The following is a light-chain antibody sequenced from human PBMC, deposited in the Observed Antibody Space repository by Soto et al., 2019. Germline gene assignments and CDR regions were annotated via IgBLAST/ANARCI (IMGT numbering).Light chain of an antibody. CDR3: QHYSSSPPAIT. CDR2: GAF. CDR1: QSVSSN. J-gene: IGKJ5*01. Sequence: EIVLTQSPGTLSLSPGERATLSCRASQSVSSNVAWYQQKPGQSPRLLIYGAFTRATGIPARFSGSGSGTDFTLTISRLEPEDFAVYYCQHYSSSPPAITFGQGTRLEIK. V-gene: IGKV3-20*01.